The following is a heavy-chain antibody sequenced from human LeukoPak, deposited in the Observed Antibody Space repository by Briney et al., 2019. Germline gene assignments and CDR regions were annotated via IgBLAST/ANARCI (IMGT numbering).Heavy chain of an antibody. D-gene: IGHD4-23*01. CDR1: GYTLTSYD. V-gene: IGHV1-8*01. J-gene: IGHJ4*02. Sequence: GASVKVSCQASGYTLTSYDINWVRQATGQGLEWMGWMNPNSGNTGYAQKFQGRVTMTRNTSISTAYMELSSLRSEDTAVYYCARAPPATVVPDYWGQGTLVTVSS. CDR3: ARAPPATVVPDY. CDR2: MNPNSGNT.